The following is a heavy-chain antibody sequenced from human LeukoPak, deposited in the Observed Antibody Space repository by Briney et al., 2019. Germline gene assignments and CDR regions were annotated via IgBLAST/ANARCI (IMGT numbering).Heavy chain of an antibody. J-gene: IGHJ3*02. CDR1: GFTLWSYW. D-gene: IGHD3-22*01. CDR3: ARELGVGIIGDAFDI. CDR2: VNTDGSST. V-gene: IGHV3-74*01. Sequence: GGSLRLSCAVSGFTLWSYWTHWVRQAPGQRLAWVSRVNTDGSSTTYAESVKGRFTISKDNAKNTLYLQMNGLRAEDTAVYYCARELGVGIIGDAFDIWGQGTVVTVSS.